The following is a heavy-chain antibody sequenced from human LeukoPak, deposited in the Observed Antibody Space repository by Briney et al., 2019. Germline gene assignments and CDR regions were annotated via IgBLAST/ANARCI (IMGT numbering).Heavy chain of an antibody. Sequence: ASVTVSCKASGYTFTSYDFNWVRQATGQGIEWVGWMNPNSGNTGYSQKFQGRVTMTRNTSISTDYMELSSLRSEATAVYYCARAGLWTNYYQLYDYWGQGTLVTVSS. J-gene: IGHJ4*02. D-gene: IGHD3/OR15-3a*01. CDR2: MNPNSGNT. CDR3: ARAGLWTNYYQLYDY. V-gene: IGHV1-8*02. CDR1: GYTFTSYD.